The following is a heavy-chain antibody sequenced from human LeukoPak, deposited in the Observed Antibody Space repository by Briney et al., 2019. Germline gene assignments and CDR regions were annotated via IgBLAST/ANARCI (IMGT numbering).Heavy chain of an antibody. CDR3: ARLSYGYDPYYFDY. CDR1: DYSISSGYY. CDR2: ILHPGSP. V-gene: IGHV4-38-2*02. D-gene: IGHD5-12*01. J-gene: IGHJ4*02. Sequence: PSETLSLICTVSDYSISSGYYWGWIRQPPGKGLEWIGAILHPGSPYYNPSLKSRVTISVDTSKNHFSLTLTSVTAADTAIYYCARLSYGYDPYYFDYWGQGILVTVSS.